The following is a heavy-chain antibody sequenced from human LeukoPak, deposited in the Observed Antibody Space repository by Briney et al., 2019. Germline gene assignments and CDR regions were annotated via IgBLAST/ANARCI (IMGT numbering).Heavy chain of an antibody. D-gene: IGHD1-1*01. CDR2: IYHSGST. V-gene: IGHV4-4*02. Sequence: PSETLSLTCAVSGGSISSSNWWSWVRQPPGKGLEWIGEIYHSGSTNYNPSLKSRVTISLDRSKNQFSLNLSSVTAADTAVYYCARALSSTTKPSVYYYMDVWGKGTTVTVSS. CDR3: ARALSSTTKPSVYYYMDV. CDR1: GGSISSSNW. J-gene: IGHJ6*03.